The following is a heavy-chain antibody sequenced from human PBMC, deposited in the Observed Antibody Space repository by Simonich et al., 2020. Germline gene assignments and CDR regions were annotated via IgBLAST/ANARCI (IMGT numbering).Heavy chain of an antibody. D-gene: IGHD7-27*01. CDR3: ARGPRWTGDDAFDI. V-gene: IGHV1-2*02. J-gene: IGHJ3*02. CDR1: GYTFTGYY. Sequence: QVQLVQSGAEVKKPGASVKVSCKASGYTFTGYYMHWVRQAPGHGLEGMGWINPNRDGTNNAQKFQGRVTMTRDTSISTAYMGLSRLRSDDTAVYYCARGPRWTGDDAFDIWGQGTMVTVSS. CDR2: INPNRDGT.